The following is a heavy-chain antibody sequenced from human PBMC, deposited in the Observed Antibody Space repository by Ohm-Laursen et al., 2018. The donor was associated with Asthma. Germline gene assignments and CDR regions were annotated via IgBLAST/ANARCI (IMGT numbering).Heavy chain of an antibody. CDR1: GFTFSTYW. CDR2: VYGDGSNT. J-gene: IGHJ4*02. D-gene: IGHD4-17*01. CDR3: TRGGHYGSYFDY. Sequence: SLRLSCSASGFTFSTYWMHWVRQAPGKGLLWVSRVYGDGSNTIYADSVKGRFTISRDNAKNTLYLQMNSLRAEDTAVYYCTRGGHYGSYFDYWGQGTLVTVSS. V-gene: IGHV3-74*01.